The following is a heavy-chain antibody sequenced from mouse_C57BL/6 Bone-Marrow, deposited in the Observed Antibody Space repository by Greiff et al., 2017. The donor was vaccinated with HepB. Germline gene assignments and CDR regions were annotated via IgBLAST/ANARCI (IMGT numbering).Heavy chain of an antibody. CDR3: ARGRYYGSSYGYAMDY. J-gene: IGHJ4*01. CDR2: INPNNGGT. Sequence: VQLQQSGPELVKPGASVKISCKASGYTFTDYYMNWVKQSHGKSLEWIGDINPNNGGTSYNQKFKGKATLTVDKSSSTAYMELRSLTSEDSAVYYCARGRYYGSSYGYAMDYWGQGTSVTVSS. D-gene: IGHD1-1*01. CDR1: GYTFTDYY. V-gene: IGHV1-26*01.